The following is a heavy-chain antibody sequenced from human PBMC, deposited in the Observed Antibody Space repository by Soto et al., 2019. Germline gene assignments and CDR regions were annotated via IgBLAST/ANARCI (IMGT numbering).Heavy chain of an antibody. CDR3: ARLSVTRMDYYGMDV. Sequence: SETLSLTCTVSGGSISSSSYYWGWIRQPPGKGLEWIGSIYYSGSTYYNPSLKSRVTISVDTSKNQFSLKLSSVTAADTAVYYCARLSVTRMDYYGMDVWGQGTTVTVS. D-gene: IGHD4-17*01. J-gene: IGHJ6*02. CDR1: GGSISSSSYY. CDR2: IYYSGST. V-gene: IGHV4-39*01.